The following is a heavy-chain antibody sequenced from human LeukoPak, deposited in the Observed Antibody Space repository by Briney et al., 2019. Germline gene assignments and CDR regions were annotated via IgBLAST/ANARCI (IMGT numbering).Heavy chain of an antibody. CDR2: VSSSSSYI. CDR3: ARVVGSGRLTVTIPYNWFDP. D-gene: IGHD4-17*01. V-gene: IGHV3-21*01. CDR1: GFTFSSYS. Sequence: GGSLRLSCAASGFTFSSYSMNWVRQAPGKGLEWVSSVSSSSSYIYYADSVKGRFTISRDNAKNSLYLQMNSLRAEDTAVYYCARVVGSGRLTVTIPYNWFDPWGQGTLVTVSS. J-gene: IGHJ5*02.